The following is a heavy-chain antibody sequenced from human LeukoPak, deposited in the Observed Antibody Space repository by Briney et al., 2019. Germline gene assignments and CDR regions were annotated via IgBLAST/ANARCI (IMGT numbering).Heavy chain of an antibody. D-gene: IGHD2-21*01. V-gene: IGHV3-23*01. CDR1: EFTFSRFA. CDR3: AKHLGSHSFLFYYMDV. J-gene: IGHJ6*03. CDR2: LSGSGGAT. Sequence: PGGSLRLSCEASEFTFSRFATSWIRQPPGTGLEWVSTLSGSGGATYYADSVKGRFTISRDNSKDTLYLQMENLRADDTAVYYCAKHLGSHSFLFYYMDVWGKGTSVIVSS.